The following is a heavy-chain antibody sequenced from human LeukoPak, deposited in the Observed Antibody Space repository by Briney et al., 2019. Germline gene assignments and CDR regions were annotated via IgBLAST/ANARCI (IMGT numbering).Heavy chain of an antibody. CDR1: GCTFSTYS. CDR2: IISSGSNI. D-gene: IGHD3-10*01. J-gene: IGHJ5*02. V-gene: IGHV3-21*06. CDR3: AGGSLRDLKVT. Sequence: PGGSLRLSCAASGCTFSTYSMHWVRQAPGKGLEWVSSIISSGSNIYYTGSVRGRFTVSRDNAKNSLYLQMSSLRPEDTAVYYCAGGSLRDLKVTWGQGTLVTVSS.